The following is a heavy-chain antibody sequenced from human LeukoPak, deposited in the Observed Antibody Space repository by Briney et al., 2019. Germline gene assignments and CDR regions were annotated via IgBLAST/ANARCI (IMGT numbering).Heavy chain of an antibody. Sequence: GGSLRLSCAASGFTFSTNSMNWVRQAPGKGLEWVSSISSSSSYIYYADSVKGRFTISRDNAKNSLYLQMNSLRAEDTAVYYCARSGYYYDSSGSFDYWGQGTLVTVSS. D-gene: IGHD3-22*01. J-gene: IGHJ4*02. CDR3: ARSGYYYDSSGSFDY. V-gene: IGHV3-21*01. CDR1: GFTFSTNS. CDR2: ISSSSSYI.